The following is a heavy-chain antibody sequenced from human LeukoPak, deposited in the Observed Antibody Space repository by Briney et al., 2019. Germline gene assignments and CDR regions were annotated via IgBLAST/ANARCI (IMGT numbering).Heavy chain of an antibody. CDR2: IYTSGST. Sequence: PSETLFLTCTVSGGSISSYYWNWIRQPAGKGLEWIGRIYTSGSTNYNPSLKSRVTLSVHTSKNQFSLKLSSVTAADTAVYYCAREKHYGDHFDYWGQGTLVTVSS. CDR3: AREKHYGDHFDY. CDR1: GGSISSYY. D-gene: IGHD4-17*01. V-gene: IGHV4-4*07. J-gene: IGHJ4*02.